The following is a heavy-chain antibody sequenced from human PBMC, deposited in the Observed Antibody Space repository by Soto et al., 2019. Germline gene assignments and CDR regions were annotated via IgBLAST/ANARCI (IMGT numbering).Heavy chain of an antibody. CDR1: GFTFRSYS. D-gene: IGHD3-16*02. V-gene: IGHV3-21*01. CDR2: ISSSSSYI. Sequence: GGSLRLSCAASGFTFRSYSMNWVRQAPGKGLEWVSSISSSSSYIYYADSVKGRFTISRDNAKNSLYLQMNSLRAEDTAVYYCAIVLYPDWYFDLCGRGPLFTVPS. CDR3: AIVLYPDWYFDL. J-gene: IGHJ2*01.